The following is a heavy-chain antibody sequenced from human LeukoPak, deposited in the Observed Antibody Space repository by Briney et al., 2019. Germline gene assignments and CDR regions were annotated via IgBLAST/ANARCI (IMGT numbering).Heavy chain of an antibody. J-gene: IGHJ6*02. D-gene: IGHD3-10*01. CDR3: ARGGRSGSYYGYYYGMDV. CDR1: GFTFSSYW. Sequence: PGGSLRLSCAASGFTFSSYWMHWVRQAPGKGLVWVSRINSDGSSTSYADSVKGRFTISRDNAKNTLYLQMNSLRAEDTAVYYCARGGRSGSYYGYYYGMDVWGQGTTVTVSS. V-gene: IGHV3-74*01. CDR2: INSDGSST.